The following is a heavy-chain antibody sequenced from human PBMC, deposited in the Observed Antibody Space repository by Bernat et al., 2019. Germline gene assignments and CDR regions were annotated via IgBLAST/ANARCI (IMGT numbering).Heavy chain of an antibody. D-gene: IGHD3-10*01. CDR1: GFTFSSYA. V-gene: IGHV3-30-3*01. CDR2: ISYDGSNK. J-gene: IGHJ6*02. CDR3: ARDGSGSPSKPYYCYGMDV. Sequence: QVQLVESGGGVVQPGRSLRLSCAASGFTFSSYAMHWVRQAPGKGLEWVAVISYDGSNKYYADSVKGRFTISRDNSKNTLYLQMNSLRAEDTAVYYCARDGSGSPSKPYYCYGMDVWGQGTTVTVSS.